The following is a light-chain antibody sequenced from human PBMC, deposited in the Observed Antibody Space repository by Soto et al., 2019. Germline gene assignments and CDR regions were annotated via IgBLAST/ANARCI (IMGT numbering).Light chain of an antibody. Sequence: QSALTQPASVSGSPGQSITISCTGTSSDVGGYNYVSWYQHHPGKVPKLMIYEVSNRPSGVSNRFSGSKSGNTASLTISGLQVEDEADYYCSSYTDSSTPWVFGGGTKLT. J-gene: IGLJ3*02. CDR1: SSDVGGYNY. CDR2: EVS. V-gene: IGLV2-14*01. CDR3: SSYTDSSTPWV.